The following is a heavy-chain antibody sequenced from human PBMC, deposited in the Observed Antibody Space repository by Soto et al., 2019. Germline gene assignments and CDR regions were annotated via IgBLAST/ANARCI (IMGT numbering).Heavy chain of an antibody. J-gene: IGHJ6*02. CDR2: ISAYNGNT. D-gene: IGHD3-22*01. CDR3: ARVSWNYYDSSGYQMGSYYYYGMDV. V-gene: IGHV1-18*04. CDR1: GYTFTSYG. Sequence: QVQLVQSGAEVKKPGASVKVSCKASGYTFTSYGISWVRQAPGQGLEWMGWISAYNGNTNYAQKLQGRVTMTTDTSTSTAYMELRSLRSDDTAVYYCARVSWNYYDSSGYQMGSYYYYGMDVGGQGTTVTVSS.